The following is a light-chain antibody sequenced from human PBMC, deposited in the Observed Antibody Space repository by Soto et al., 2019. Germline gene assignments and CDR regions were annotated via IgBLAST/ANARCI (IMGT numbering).Light chain of an antibody. CDR1: QSVSSY. Sequence: EIVMTQSSATLSVSPGERVILSCRASQSVSSYLAWYQQKPGQAPRLLIYDASNRATGIPARFSGSGSGTDFTLTISSLEPEDFAVYYCQQRSNWPPTWTFGQGTKVDIK. V-gene: IGKV3-11*01. CDR3: QQRSNWPPTWT. J-gene: IGKJ1*01. CDR2: DAS.